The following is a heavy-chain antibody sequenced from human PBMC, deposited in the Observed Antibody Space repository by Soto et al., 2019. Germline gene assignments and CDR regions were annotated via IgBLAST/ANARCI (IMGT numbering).Heavy chain of an antibody. V-gene: IGHV3-23*01. CDR2: ISGSGGST. Sequence: EVQLLESGGGLVQPGGSLRLSCAASGFTFSSYAMSWVRQAPGKGLEWVSAISGSGGSTYYADSVKGRFTISRDNSKNTLYLQMNGLRAEDTAVYYCAKVTRYFDWLLGSGLPYWGQGTLVTVSS. J-gene: IGHJ4*02. CDR1: GFTFSSYA. D-gene: IGHD3-9*01. CDR3: AKVTRYFDWLLGSGLPY.